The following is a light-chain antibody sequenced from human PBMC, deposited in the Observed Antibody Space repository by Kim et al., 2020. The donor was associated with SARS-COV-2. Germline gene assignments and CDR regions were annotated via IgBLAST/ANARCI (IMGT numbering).Light chain of an antibody. J-gene: IGKJ4*01. CDR3: LQHNNYPLT. V-gene: IGKV1-17*03. Sequence: ASVGDRVTISCRASQAISNYLAWFQWRPGKVPKRLIYGASSLQSGVPSRFSGSGSGTEFTLTISNLQPEDFATYYCLQHNNYPLTFGGGTKVDIK. CDR2: GAS. CDR1: QAISNY.